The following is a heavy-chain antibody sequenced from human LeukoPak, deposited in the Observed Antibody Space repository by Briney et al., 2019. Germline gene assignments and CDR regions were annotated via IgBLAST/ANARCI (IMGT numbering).Heavy chain of an antibody. V-gene: IGHV3-23*01. CDR2: ISGTGGTT. CDR3: ARGRGTTVTAAANY. J-gene: IGHJ4*02. CDR1: KFTFSSYN. D-gene: IGHD4-17*01. Sequence: GGSLRLSCAASKFTFSSYNMNWVRQAPGKGLEWVSTISGTGGTTYYADSVKGRFTISRDNSKNTLFLQFNSLRADDTAVYYCARGRGTTVTAAANYWGQGTLVTVSS.